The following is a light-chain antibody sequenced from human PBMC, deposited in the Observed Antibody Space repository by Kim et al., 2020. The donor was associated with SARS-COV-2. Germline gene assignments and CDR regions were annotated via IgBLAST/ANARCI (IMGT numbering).Light chain of an antibody. J-gene: IGKJ4*01. CDR2: DAA. CDR1: QTVTYR. CDR3: QHYNGWPLA. V-gene: IGKV3-15*01. Sequence: VSPGGRATLSCRASQTVTYRLAWYQKKPRQPPRLLIYDAASRATDTPARFSASGSGTEFTLTISSLQSEDSAVYYCQHYNGWPLAFGGGTKVDIK.